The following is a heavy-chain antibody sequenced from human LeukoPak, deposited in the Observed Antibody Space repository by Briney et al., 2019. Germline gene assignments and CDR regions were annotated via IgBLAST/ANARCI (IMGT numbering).Heavy chain of an antibody. CDR3: ARDLPSLRYFDWLLDT. J-gene: IGHJ5*02. CDR1: GGTFSSYA. CDR2: IIPISGTA. D-gene: IGHD3-9*01. Sequence: RASVKVSCKASGGTFSSYAISWVRQAPGQGLEWMGGIIPISGTANYAQKFQGRVTITTDESTSTAYMELSSLRSEDTAVYYCARDLPSLRYFDWLLDTWGQGTLVTVSS. V-gene: IGHV1-69*05.